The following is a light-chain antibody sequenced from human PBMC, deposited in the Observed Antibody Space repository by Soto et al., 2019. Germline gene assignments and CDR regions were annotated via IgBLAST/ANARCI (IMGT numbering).Light chain of an antibody. J-gene: IGLJ2*01. CDR1: NNDVGGHMY. CDR3: SAYRRGIIV. V-gene: IGLV2-14*01. Sequence: QSALTQPASVSGSPGQSSTISCTGTNNDVGGHMYVSWYQHQAGKVPKLIIYEIDNRPSGVSDRFSGSKSGNTASLTISGLQAEDEAAYYCSAYRRGIIVFGGGTKLTVL. CDR2: EID.